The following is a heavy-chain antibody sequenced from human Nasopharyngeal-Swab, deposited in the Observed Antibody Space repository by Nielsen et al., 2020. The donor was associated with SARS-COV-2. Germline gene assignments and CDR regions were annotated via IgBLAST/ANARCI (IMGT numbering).Heavy chain of an antibody. D-gene: IGHD3-22*01. V-gene: IGHV4-34*01. J-gene: IGHJ6*03. CDR3: ARGTQIYSSGYSYYYYMDV. CDR1: GGSFSGYY. Sequence: SQTLSLTGAVYGGSFSGYYWSWIRQPPGKGLEWIGEINHSGSTNYNPSLKSRVTISVDTSKNQFSLKLSSVTAADTAVYYCARGTQIYSSGYSYYYYMDVWGKGTTVTVSS. CDR2: INHSGST.